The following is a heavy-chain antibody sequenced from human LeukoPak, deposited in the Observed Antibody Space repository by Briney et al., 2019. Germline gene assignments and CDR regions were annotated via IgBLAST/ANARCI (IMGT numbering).Heavy chain of an antibody. D-gene: IGHD2-15*01. J-gene: IGHJ2*01. Sequence: GGSLRLSCAASGFTFSSYSMNWVRQAPGKGLEWVSFISSSSSTIYYADSVKGRFTISRDNAKNSLYLQMNSLRAEDTAVYYCAKGGSPPLYWYFDLWGRGTLVTVSS. V-gene: IGHV3-48*04. CDR2: ISSSSSTI. CDR3: AKGGSPPLYWYFDL. CDR1: GFTFSSYS.